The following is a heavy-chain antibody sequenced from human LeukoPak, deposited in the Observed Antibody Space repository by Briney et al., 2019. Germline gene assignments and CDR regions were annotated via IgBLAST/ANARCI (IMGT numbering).Heavy chain of an antibody. Sequence: ASVKVSCKASGYTFTSYYMHWVRQAPGQGLEWMGWINPKSGGTNEAQKFHDRVTTTRDTSIRTAYMEVSRLRSDDTAVYYCARSPDILTGENFDYWGQGTLVTVSS. CDR3: ARSPDILTGENFDY. CDR1: GYTFTSYY. J-gene: IGHJ4*02. D-gene: IGHD3-9*01. CDR2: INPKSGGT. V-gene: IGHV1-2*02.